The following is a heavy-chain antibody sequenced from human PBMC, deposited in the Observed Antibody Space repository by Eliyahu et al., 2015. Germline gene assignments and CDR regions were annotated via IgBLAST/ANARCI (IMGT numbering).Heavy chain of an antibody. J-gene: IGHJ6*02. CDR2: IYPGDSDT. CDR3: ATGPLWFGELSLSYYYYYYGMDV. D-gene: IGHD3-10*01. V-gene: IGHV5-51*03. CDR1: GYSFTSYW. Sequence: EVQLVQSGAEVKKPGESLKISCKGSGYSFTSYWIGWVRQMPGKGLEWMGIIYPGDSDTRYSPSFQGQVTISADKSISTAYLQWSSLKASDTAMYYCATGPLWFGELSLSYYYYYYGMDVWGQGTTVTVSS.